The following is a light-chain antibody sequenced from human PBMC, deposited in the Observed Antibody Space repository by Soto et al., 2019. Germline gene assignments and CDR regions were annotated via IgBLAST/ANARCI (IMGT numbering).Light chain of an antibody. Sequence: SPVGRSVSREGISTLSCRASQSVSSNLAWYQQKPGQAPRLLIYGASSRATGIPDRFSGSGSGTDFALTFSRLGPEDFGVYSCQQYKPFGDGTKVEIK. V-gene: IGKV3-20*01. CDR1: QSVSSN. J-gene: IGKJ4*02. CDR3: QQYKP. CDR2: GAS.